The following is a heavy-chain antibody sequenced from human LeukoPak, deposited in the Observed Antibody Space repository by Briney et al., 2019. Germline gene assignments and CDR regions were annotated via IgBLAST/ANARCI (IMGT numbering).Heavy chain of an antibody. J-gene: IGHJ5*02. Sequence: RASVKVSCKASGGTFSSYAISWVRQAPGQGLEWMGGIIPIFGTASFAQKLQGRVTITADESTGTAYMELSSLRSEDTAVYYCARVVTPRYCSTPSCYWKGWFDPWGQGTLVTVSS. CDR3: ARVVTPRYCSTPSCYWKGWFDP. CDR2: IIPIFGTA. D-gene: IGHD2-2*01. CDR1: GGTFSSYA. V-gene: IGHV1-69*01.